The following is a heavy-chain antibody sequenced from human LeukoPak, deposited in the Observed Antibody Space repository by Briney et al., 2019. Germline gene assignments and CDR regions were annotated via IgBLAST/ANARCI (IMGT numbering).Heavy chain of an antibody. CDR2: IYYSGST. CDR1: GGSISSGGYY. Sequence: ASQTLSLTCTVSGGSISSGGYYWSWIRQHPGKGLEWIGYIYYSGSTNYNPSLKSRVTISVDTSKNQFSLKLSSVTAADTAVYYCARERATVTTLHDAFDIWGQGTMVTVSS. V-gene: IGHV4-61*08. D-gene: IGHD4-17*01. CDR3: ARERATVTTLHDAFDI. J-gene: IGHJ3*02.